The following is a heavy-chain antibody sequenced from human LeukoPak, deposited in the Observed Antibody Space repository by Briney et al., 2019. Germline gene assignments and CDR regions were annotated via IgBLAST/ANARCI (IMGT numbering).Heavy chain of an antibody. D-gene: IGHD4-17*01. V-gene: IGHV7-4-1*02. CDR3: ARGYGDEDYYYYYMDV. CDR2: INPSTGNP. Sequence: ASVKVSCKASGYTFTNYAMNWVRQAPGQGLEWMGWINPSTGNPTYAQGFTGRFVFSLDTSVSTAYLQISSLKAEDTALYYCARGYGDEDYYYYYMDVWGKGTTVTVSS. CDR1: GYTFTNYA. J-gene: IGHJ6*03.